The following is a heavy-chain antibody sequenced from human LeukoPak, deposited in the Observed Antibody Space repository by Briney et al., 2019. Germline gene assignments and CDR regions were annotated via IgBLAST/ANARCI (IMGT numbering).Heavy chain of an antibody. V-gene: IGHV3-11*01. D-gene: IGHD3-9*01. Sequence: PGGPLRLSCAASGFRLSEYYMSWVRQAPGKGLQWVSYISSRGSTIYYADSVKGRFTISRDNAKNSLFLQMNSLRAEDTAVYYCARAPGDSSGYHWGQGTLVTVSS. J-gene: IGHJ4*02. CDR2: ISSRGSTI. CDR1: GFRLSEYY. CDR3: ARAPGDSSGYH.